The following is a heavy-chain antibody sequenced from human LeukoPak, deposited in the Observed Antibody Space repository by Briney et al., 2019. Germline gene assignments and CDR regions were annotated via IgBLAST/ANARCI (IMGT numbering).Heavy chain of an antibody. D-gene: IGHD5-18*01. CDR2: IRSNAYRGTT. CDR3: RGPIELWVHNGMDV. CDR1: GFTVGAHA. J-gene: IGHJ6*02. Sequence: PGGSLRLSCKGSGFTVGAHAMSWVRQAPGQGLQWVGFIRSNAYRGTTEYAASVKGRFTISRDDSNNIAYLQMNSLKTEDTAVYYCRGPIELWVHNGMDVWGQGTTVTVSS. V-gene: IGHV3-49*04.